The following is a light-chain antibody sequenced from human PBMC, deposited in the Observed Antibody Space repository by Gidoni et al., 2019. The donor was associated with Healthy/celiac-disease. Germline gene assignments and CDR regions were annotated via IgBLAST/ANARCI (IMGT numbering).Light chain of an antibody. V-gene: IGKV3-20*01. CDR2: GAS. CDR3: QRAYS. Sequence: EIVLTQSPGTLSLSPGERATLSCRASQSVSSSYLAWYQQKPGQAPRLLIYGASSRATGLPDRFSGSGSGTDFTLTISRLEPEDFAVYYCQRAYSFGQXTKLEIK. J-gene: IGKJ2*03. CDR1: QSVSSSY.